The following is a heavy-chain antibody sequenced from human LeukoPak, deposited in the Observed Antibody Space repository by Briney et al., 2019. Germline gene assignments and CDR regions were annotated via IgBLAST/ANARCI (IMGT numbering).Heavy chain of an antibody. CDR3: AKRSLYYYYGMDV. D-gene: IGHD2/OR15-2a*01. J-gene: IGHJ6*02. V-gene: IGHV3-30*18. Sequence: GRSLRLSCAASGFTFSSYGMHWVRQAPGKGLEWVAVISYDGSNKYYADSVKGRFTISRDNSKNTLYLQMNSLRAEDTAMYYCAKRSLYYYYGMDVWGQGTTVTVSS. CDR2: ISYDGSNK. CDR1: GFTFSSYG.